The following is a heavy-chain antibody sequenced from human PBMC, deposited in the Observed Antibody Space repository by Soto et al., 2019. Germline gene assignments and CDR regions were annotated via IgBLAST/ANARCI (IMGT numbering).Heavy chain of an antibody. CDR2: ISYDGSNK. V-gene: IGHV3-30*18. D-gene: IGHD3-16*02. CDR1: GFTFSSYG. Sequence: PGGSLRLSCAASGFTFSSYGMHWVRQAPGKGLEWVAVISYDGSNKYYADSVKGRFTISRDNSKNTLYLQMNSLRAEDTAVYYCAKNQIITFGGVIVPPFVYWCQGTRVSVSS. J-gene: IGHJ4*02. CDR3: AKNQIITFGGVIVPPFVY.